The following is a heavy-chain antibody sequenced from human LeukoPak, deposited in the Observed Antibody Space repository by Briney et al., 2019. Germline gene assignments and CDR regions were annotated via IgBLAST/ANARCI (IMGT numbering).Heavy chain of an antibody. CDR3: ARQGSGYDCLY. Sequence: GESLEISCKASGYSFTSYWIGWVRQMPGEGLEWMGSISLGDSHTTYSPSFQGQVTISADRSISTAYLYWSSLKASDTAMYYCARQGSGYDCLYWGQGTLVTVSS. J-gene: IGHJ4*02. CDR1: GYSFTSYW. CDR2: ISLGDSHT. V-gene: IGHV5-51*01. D-gene: IGHD5-12*01.